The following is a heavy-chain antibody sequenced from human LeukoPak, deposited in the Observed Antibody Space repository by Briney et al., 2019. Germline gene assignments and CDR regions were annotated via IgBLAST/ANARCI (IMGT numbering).Heavy chain of an antibody. CDR3: ARDIYSSAWWGGDY. CDR2: ISGSSSYI. Sequence: GGSLRLSCAASGFTFSSYSMNWVRQAPGKGLESVSSISGSSSYIYYADSVKGRFTISRDNAKNSLYLQMNSLRAEDTAVYYCARDIYSSAWWGGDYWGQGTLVTVSS. CDR1: GFTFSSYS. J-gene: IGHJ4*02. V-gene: IGHV3-21*01. D-gene: IGHD6-19*01.